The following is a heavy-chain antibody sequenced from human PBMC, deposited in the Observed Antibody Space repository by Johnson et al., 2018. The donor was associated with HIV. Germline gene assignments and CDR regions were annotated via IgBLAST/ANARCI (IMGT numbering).Heavy chain of an antibody. CDR3: AREGGHPKLAFDI. V-gene: IGHV3-66*01. CDR1: GFTVSSNY. Sequence: VQLVESGGGLVQPGGSLRLSCAASGFTVSSNYMTWVRQAPGKRLEWVSVIYSGGTTYNADSVKGRFTISRDNSKNTLYLQMNSLRAEDTAVYYCAREGGHPKLAFDIWGQGTMVTVSS. D-gene: IGHD3-16*01. CDR2: IYSGGTT. J-gene: IGHJ3*02.